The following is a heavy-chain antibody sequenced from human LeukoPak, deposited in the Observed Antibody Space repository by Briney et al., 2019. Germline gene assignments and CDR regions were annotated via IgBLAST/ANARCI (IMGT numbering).Heavy chain of an antibody. Sequence: GASVKVSCKASGGTFSSYAISWVRQAPGQGLEWMGRIIPILGIANYAQKFQGRVTITADKSTSTAYMELSSLRSEDTAVYYCASTGTKDIVVVPVLDYWGQGTLVTVSS. D-gene: IGHD2-2*01. CDR3: ASTGTKDIVVVPVLDY. CDR2: IIPILGIA. J-gene: IGHJ4*02. V-gene: IGHV1-69*04. CDR1: GGTFSSYA.